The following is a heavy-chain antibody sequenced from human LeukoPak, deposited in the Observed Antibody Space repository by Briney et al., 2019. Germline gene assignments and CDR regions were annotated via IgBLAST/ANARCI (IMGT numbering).Heavy chain of an antibody. J-gene: IGHJ4*02. CDR2: ISWNSGSL. CDR1: GFTFDDYA. CDR3: ARDFRSLGGSYYFDY. D-gene: IGHD1-26*01. V-gene: IGHV3-9*01. Sequence: PGGSLRLSCAASGFTFDDYAMHWVRQAPGKGLEWVSGISWNSGSLGYADSVKGRFTISRDNAKNSLYLQMNSLRAEDTAVYYCARDFRSLGGSYYFDYWGQGTLVTVSS.